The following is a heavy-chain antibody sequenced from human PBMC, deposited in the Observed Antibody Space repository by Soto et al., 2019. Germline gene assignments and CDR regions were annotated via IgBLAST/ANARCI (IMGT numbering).Heavy chain of an antibody. CDR1: GYNFAGYW. Sequence: PXESLKISWKGSGYNFAGYWIALVRQMPGKGLELMGIIYPSDSDTRYRPSFQGQVTISADKSISSAYLQWSSLRASDTAMYYCARGGVSTRTFDYWGQGTPVTVSS. CDR2: IYPSDSDT. J-gene: IGHJ4*02. D-gene: IGHD3-3*01. V-gene: IGHV5-51*01. CDR3: ARGGVSTRTFDY.